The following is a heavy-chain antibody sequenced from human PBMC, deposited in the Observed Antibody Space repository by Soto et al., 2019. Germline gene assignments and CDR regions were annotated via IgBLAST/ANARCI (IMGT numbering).Heavy chain of an antibody. CDR3: ARDLGYSFDY. D-gene: IGHD3-22*01. V-gene: IGHV4-59*01. CDR1: GGSISSYY. J-gene: IGHJ4*02. CDR2: IYYSGST. Sequence: QVQLQESGPGLVKPSETLSLTCTVSGGSISSYYWSWIRQPPGKGLEWIGYIYYSGSTNYNPSLKSRVTISVDTSKNQFSLKLSSVTAADTAVSYCARDLGYSFDYWGQGTLVTVSS.